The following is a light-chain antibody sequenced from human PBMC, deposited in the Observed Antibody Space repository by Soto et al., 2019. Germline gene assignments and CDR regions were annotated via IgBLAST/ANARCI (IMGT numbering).Light chain of an antibody. CDR1: NSRSGSNY. CDR3: AKWDVSLRVYV. J-gene: IGLJ1*01. CDR2: RND. Sequence: QSVLPQPPSASGTPGQRVTISCSTTNSRSGSNYVYWYQQLPGAAPKLLIYRNDQRPSGVPDRFSASKSGTSASLAISGLRSEDEADYFCAKWDVSLRVYVFGSGTKLTVL. V-gene: IGLV1-47*01.